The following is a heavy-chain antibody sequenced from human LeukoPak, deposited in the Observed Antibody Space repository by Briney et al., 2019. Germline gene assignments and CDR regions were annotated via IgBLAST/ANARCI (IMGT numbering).Heavy chain of an antibody. CDR1: GGSISSGDYS. J-gene: IGHJ5*02. V-gene: IGHV4-30-4*01. D-gene: IGHD3-22*01. CDR2: MYYSGST. CDR3: ARPYYYDSRIDP. Sequence: SQTLSLTCTVSGGSISSGDYSWSWIRQPPGKGLEWIAYMYYSGSTYYNPSLKSRVTMSADTSKNQLSLKLSSVTAADTAVYYCARPYYYDSRIDPWGQGILVTVSS.